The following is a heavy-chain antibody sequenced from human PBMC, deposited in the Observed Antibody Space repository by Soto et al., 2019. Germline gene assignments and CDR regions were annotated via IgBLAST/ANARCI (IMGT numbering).Heavy chain of an antibody. D-gene: IGHD4-17*01. CDR1: GFTFSSYS. CDR2: ISCSSSYI. CDR3: ARVVDYGDPYYYYGMDV. V-gene: IGHV3-21*01. Sequence: EVQLVESGGGLVKPGGSLRLSCAASGFTFSSYSMNWVRQAPGKGLEWVSSISCSSSYIYYADSVKGRFTISRDNAKNSLSLQMNSLRAEATAVYYCARVVDYGDPYYYYGMDVWGQGTTVTVSS. J-gene: IGHJ6*02.